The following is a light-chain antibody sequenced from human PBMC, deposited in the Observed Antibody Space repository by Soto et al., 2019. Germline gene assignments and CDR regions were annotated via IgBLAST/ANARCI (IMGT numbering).Light chain of an antibody. J-gene: IGKJ4*01. CDR2: GAS. V-gene: IGKV3-15*01. CDR1: QSVSNN. Sequence: EIVMTQSPATLSVSPGEGATLSCRASQSVSNNLAWYQQKPGQPPRLLIYGASNRAAGVAARFSGSGFGTEFTLTITSLQSEDFAVYYCQQYDNWPPLTFGGGTRVDIK. CDR3: QQYDNWPPLT.